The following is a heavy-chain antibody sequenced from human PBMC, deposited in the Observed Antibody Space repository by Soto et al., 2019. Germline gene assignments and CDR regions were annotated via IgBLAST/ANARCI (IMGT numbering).Heavy chain of an antibody. CDR3: ARVPSVYYDTLTGSEGATANYYYYYGTDV. D-gene: IGHD3-9*01. J-gene: IGHJ6*04. CDR1: GGSISSGGYY. Sequence: SETLSLTCTVSGGSISSGGYYWSWIRQHPGKGLEWIGYIYYSGSTYYNPSLKSRVTISVDTSKNQFSLKLSSVTAADTAVYYCARVPSVYYDTLTGSEGATANYYYYYGTDVWGKGTTVTVSS. V-gene: IGHV4-31*03. CDR2: IYYSGST.